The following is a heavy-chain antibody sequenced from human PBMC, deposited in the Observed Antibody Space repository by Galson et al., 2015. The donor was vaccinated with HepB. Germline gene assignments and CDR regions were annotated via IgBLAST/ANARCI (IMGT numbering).Heavy chain of an antibody. D-gene: IGHD3-16*01. CDR2: ILHDAHNR. Sequence: FLRLSCAASGFPFSNYAMHWVRQTPGKGLEWMTVILHDAHNRYYADSVEGRFTVSRDNSKNTVYLQMHSLRPEDTAIYYCARRAGASGGFSFDYWGQGSLVTVSS. V-gene: IGHV3-30*04. CDR1: GFPFSNYA. CDR3: ARRAGASGGFSFDY. J-gene: IGHJ4*02.